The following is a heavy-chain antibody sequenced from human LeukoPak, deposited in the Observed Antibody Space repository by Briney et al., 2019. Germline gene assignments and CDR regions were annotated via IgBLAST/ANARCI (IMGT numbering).Heavy chain of an antibody. D-gene: IGHD1-26*01. CDR3: ARKTWSGSNGS. V-gene: IGHV3-74*01. J-gene: IGHJ4*02. Sequence: GGSLRLSCAASGFTFSSYWMHWVRQAPGKGLVWVSRINSDGSSTSYADSVKGRFTISRDNAKNSLYLQMNSLRAEDTAVYYCARKTWSGSNGSWGQGTLVTVSS. CDR1: GFTFSSYW. CDR2: INSDGSST.